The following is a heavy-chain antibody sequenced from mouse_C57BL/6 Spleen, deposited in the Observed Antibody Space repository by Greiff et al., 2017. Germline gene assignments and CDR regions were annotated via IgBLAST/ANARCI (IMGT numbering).Heavy chain of an antibody. Sequence: QVQLQQPGAELVKPGASVKLSCKASGYTFTSYWMHWVKQRPGQGLEWIGMIHPNSGSTNYNEKFKSKATLTVDKSSSTAYMQLSSLTSEDSAVYYCARDYYGSSYGDMDYWGQGTSVTVSS. CDR1: GYTFTSYW. J-gene: IGHJ4*01. CDR3: ARDYYGSSYGDMDY. CDR2: IHPNSGST. V-gene: IGHV1-64*01. D-gene: IGHD1-1*01.